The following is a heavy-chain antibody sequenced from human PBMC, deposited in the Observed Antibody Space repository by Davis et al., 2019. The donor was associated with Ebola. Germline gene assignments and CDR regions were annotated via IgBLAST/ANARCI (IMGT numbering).Heavy chain of an antibody. CDR3: ARSGRRDYSSSSGGDY. Sequence: PGGSLRLSCAASGFTFSSYSMNWIRQPPGKGREWIGEINHSGSTNYNPSLKSRVTISVDTSKNQFSLKLSSVTAADTAVYYCARSGRRDYSSSSGGDYWGQGTLVTVSS. V-gene: IGHV4-34*01. CDR1: GFTFSSYS. CDR2: INHSGST. J-gene: IGHJ4*02. D-gene: IGHD6-6*01.